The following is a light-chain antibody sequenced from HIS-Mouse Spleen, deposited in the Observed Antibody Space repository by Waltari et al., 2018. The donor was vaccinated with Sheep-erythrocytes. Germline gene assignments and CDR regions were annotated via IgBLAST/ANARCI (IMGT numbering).Light chain of an antibody. Sequence: QSALTQPASVSGSPGQSITISCTGTSSDVGSYNLVSWYQQHPGKAPKLMIYEGSKRPSGVSKRFSGSKSGNTASLTISGLQAEDEANYYCCSYAGSSTPWVFGGGTKLTVI. CDR1: SSDVGSYNL. CDR2: EGS. V-gene: IGLV2-23*01. CDR3: CSYAGSSTPWV. J-gene: IGLJ3*02.